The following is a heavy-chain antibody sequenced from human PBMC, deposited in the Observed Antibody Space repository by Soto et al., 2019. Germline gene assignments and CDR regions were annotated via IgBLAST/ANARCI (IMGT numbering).Heavy chain of an antibody. V-gene: IGHV3-23*01. CDR1: GFTFSGYA. CDR3: AKVRKSGSYGEFEY. D-gene: IGHD1-26*01. Sequence: EVQLLESGGGLVQPGGSLRLSCAAPGFTFSGYAMSWVRQAPGKGLEWVSGISGSGGSTYYADPVKGRFSISRDNFKNTLYLPMNSQRAKNTDVYYCAKVRKSGSYGEFEYWGQGTLVTVSS. CDR2: ISGSGGST. J-gene: IGHJ4*02.